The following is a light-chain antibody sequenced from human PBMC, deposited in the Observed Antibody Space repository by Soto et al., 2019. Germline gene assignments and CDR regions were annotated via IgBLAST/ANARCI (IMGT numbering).Light chain of an antibody. CDR3: CSYAGSYGV. Sequence: QSALTQPRSVSGSPGQSVTISCTGTSSDVGGYNYVAWYRQHPGTAPKLIIYDVSKRPSGVPDRFSGSKSGNTASLTISGLQAGDEADYYCCSYAGSYGVFGGGTKLTVL. J-gene: IGLJ3*02. CDR1: SSDVGGYNY. CDR2: DVS. V-gene: IGLV2-11*01.